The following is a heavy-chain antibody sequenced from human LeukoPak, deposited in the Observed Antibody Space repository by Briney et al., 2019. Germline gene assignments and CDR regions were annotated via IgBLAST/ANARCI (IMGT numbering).Heavy chain of an antibody. D-gene: IGHD1-1*01. CDR2: INGDGSST. V-gene: IGHV3-74*01. CDR1: GFSFSSYW. J-gene: IGHJ3*02. CDR3: ARGGLNALEAFDI. Sequence: GGSLRLSCAASGFSFSSYWMHWVRQAPGKGLVWVSRINGDGSSTRYADSVNGRFTISRDNAKTTLYLQMNSLRAEDTAVYYCARGGLNALEAFDIWGQGTLVTVCS.